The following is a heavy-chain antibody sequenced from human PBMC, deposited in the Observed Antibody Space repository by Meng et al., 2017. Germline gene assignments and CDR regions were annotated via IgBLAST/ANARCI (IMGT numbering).Heavy chain of an antibody. CDR1: GGPFSSYA. CDR2: IIPIFGTA. V-gene: IGHV1-69*01. J-gene: IGHJ4*02. CDR3: ASNDGTGDRTGGDY. D-gene: IGHD7-27*01. Sequence: QSVTSVPGVKKPGSPGRVTCKPSGGPFSSYAISWVRQPPGQGLEWMGGIIPIFGTANYAQKFQGRVTITADESTSTAYMELSSLRSEDTAVYYCASNDGTGDRTGGDYWGQGTLVTVSS.